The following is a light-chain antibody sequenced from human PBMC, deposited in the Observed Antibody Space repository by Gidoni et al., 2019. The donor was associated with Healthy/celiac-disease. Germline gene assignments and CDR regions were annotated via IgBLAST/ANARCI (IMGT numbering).Light chain of an antibody. CDR3: ETWDSNTRV. J-gene: IGLJ3*02. Sequence: QPVPTHSSSASASLGPSVKLTCTLSSGHSSYIIAWHQQQPGKAPRYLMKLEGSGSYNKGSGVPDRFSGSSSGADRYLTISNLQSEDEADYYCETWDSNTRVFGGGTKLTVL. CDR1: SGHSSYI. V-gene: IGLV4-60*03. CDR2: LEGSGSY.